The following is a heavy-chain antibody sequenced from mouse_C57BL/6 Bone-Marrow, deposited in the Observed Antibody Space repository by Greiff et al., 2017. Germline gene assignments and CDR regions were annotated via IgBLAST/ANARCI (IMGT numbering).Heavy chain of an antibody. V-gene: IGHV1-64*01. D-gene: IGHD4-1*01. J-gene: IGHJ3*01. Sequence: QVQLQQPGAELVKPGASVKLSCKASGYTFTSYWMHWVKQRPGQGLEWIGMIHPNSGSTNYNEKFKSKATLTIDKSSSTAYMQLSSLTSEGSAVYYGASSNWAWFAYWGQGTLVTVSA. CDR1: GYTFTSYW. CDR2: IHPNSGST. CDR3: ASSNWAWFAY.